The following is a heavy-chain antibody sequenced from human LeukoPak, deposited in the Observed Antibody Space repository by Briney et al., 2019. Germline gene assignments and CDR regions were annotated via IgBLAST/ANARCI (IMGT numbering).Heavy chain of an antibody. CDR2: IWYDGSNK. CDR1: GFTFSSYG. V-gene: IGHV3-33*01. J-gene: IGHJ4*02. Sequence: GGSLRLSCAASGFTFSSYGMHWVRQAPGKGLEWVAGIWYDGSNKYYADSVKGRFTISRDNSKNTLYPQMNSLRAEDTAVYYCAREGHRGLPFDYWGQGTLVTVSS. D-gene: IGHD5-18*01. CDR3: AREGHRGLPFDY.